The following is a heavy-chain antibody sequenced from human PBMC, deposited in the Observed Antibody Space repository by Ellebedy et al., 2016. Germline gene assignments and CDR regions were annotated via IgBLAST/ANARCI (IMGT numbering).Heavy chain of an antibody. CDR1: GGSFSGYY. Sequence: SETLSLTCAVYGGSFSGYYWSWIRQPPGKGLEWIGEINHSGSTNYNPSLKSRVTISVDTSKNQFSLKLSSVTAADTAVYYCARDSSPKARPYYYYYGMDVWGQGTTVTVSS. V-gene: IGHV4-34*01. CDR2: INHSGST. J-gene: IGHJ6*02. CDR3: ARDSSPKARPYYYYYGMDV. D-gene: IGHD6-6*01.